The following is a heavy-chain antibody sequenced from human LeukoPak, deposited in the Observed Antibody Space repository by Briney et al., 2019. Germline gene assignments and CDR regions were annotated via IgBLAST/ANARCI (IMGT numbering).Heavy chain of an antibody. CDR3: AKDLLEDYYDSSGYSSGFDY. J-gene: IGHJ4*02. CDR2: ISSSGSTI. D-gene: IGHD3-22*01. V-gene: IGHV3-11*01. Sequence: PGGSLRLSCAASGFTFSDYYMSWIRQAPGKGLEWVSYISSSGSTIYYADSVKGRFTISRDNAKNSLYLQMNSLRAEDTAVYYCAKDLLEDYYDSSGYSSGFDYWGQGTLVTVSS. CDR1: GFTFSDYY.